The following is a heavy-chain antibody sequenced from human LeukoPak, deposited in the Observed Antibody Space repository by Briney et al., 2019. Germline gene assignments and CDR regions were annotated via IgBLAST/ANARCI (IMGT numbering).Heavy chain of an antibody. CDR2: INHSGST. V-gene: IGHV4-34*01. CDR3: ARGRGRGYSYGY. D-gene: IGHD5-18*01. J-gene: IGHJ4*02. Sequence: SEPLSLTCAVYGGSLSDYYWSWIRQPPGKGLEWIGEINHSGSTNYNPSLKSRVTISIDTSKNQFSLKVNSVTAADTAVYYCARGRGRGYSYGYWGQGTLVTVSS. CDR1: GGSLSDYY.